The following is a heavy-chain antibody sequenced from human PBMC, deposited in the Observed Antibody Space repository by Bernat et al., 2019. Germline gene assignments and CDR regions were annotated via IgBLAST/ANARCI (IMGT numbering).Heavy chain of an antibody. V-gene: IGHV3-7*03. CDR2: IDQDGSDK. Sequence: EVHLAESGGGLVQPGGSLRLPCAASGLNFSNYWMSWVRQAPGKGLVWVANIDQDGSDKFYVDSVKGRFIVSRDNAKNSLYLQMNSLRAEDTAYYYCAREHRGGYSYNWFDPWGKGTLVTVSS. J-gene: IGHJ5*02. CDR3: AREHRGGYSYNWFDP. CDR1: GLNFSNYW. D-gene: IGHD5-18*01.